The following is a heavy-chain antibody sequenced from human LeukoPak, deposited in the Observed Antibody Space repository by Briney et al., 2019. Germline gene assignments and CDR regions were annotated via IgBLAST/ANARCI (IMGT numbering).Heavy chain of an antibody. CDR3: ARDIAAAGTSWFDP. V-gene: IGHV4-61*08. CDR2: IYYSGST. Sequence: SETLSLTCTVSGGSISSGDYYWSWIRQPPGKGLEWIVYIYYSGSTNYNPSLKSRATISVDTSKNQFSLKLSSVTAADTAVYYCARDIAAAGTSWFDPWGQGTLVTVSS. D-gene: IGHD6-13*01. J-gene: IGHJ5*02. CDR1: GGSISSGDYY.